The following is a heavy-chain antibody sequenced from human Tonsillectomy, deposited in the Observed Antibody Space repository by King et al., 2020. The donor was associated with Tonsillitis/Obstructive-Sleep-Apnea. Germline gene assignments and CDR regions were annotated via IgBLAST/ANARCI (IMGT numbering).Heavy chain of an antibody. CDR1: GYTFTSYY. J-gene: IGHJ6*03. Sequence: VQLVESGAEVKKPGASVKVSCKASGYTFTSYYMHWVRQAPGQGLEWMGIINPSGGSTSYAQKFQGRVTMTRDTSTSTVYMGLSSLRSEDTAVYYCARVGGYCSRTSCLDDYYYYYYMDVWGKGTTVTVSS. CDR3: ARVGGYCSRTSCLDDYYYYYYMDV. CDR2: INPSGGST. V-gene: IGHV1-46*01. D-gene: IGHD2-2*01.